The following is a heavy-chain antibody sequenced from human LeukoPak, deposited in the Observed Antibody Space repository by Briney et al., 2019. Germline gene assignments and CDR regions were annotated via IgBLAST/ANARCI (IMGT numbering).Heavy chain of an antibody. D-gene: IGHD3-22*01. CDR1: GGSISSGDHY. V-gene: IGHV4-31*03. J-gene: IGHJ4*02. Sequence: SETLSLTCTVSGGSISSGDHYWNWIRHHPGKGLEWIGYIYYSGSAYYNPSLKSRVTISIDTSKNQFSLKLSSVTAADTAVYYCARESYYDSSGYEDWGQGTLVTVSS. CDR2: IYYSGSA. CDR3: ARESYYDSSGYED.